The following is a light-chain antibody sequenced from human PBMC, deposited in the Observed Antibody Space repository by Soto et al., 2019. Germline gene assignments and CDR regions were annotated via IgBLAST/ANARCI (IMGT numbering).Light chain of an antibody. CDR3: SSYTTSSTPVV. Sequence: QSALTQPASVSGSPGQSITISCTGTSSDVGGYNYVSWYQQHPGKGPKLMIYEVSNRPSGVSNRFSGSKSGNTASLTISGFQAEDEADYYCSSYTTSSTPVVFGGGTKLTVL. CDR1: SSDVGGYNY. V-gene: IGLV2-14*01. J-gene: IGLJ2*01. CDR2: EVS.